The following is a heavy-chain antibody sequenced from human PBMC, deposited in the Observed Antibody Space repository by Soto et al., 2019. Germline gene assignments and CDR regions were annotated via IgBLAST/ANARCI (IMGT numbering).Heavy chain of an antibody. J-gene: IGHJ5*02. D-gene: IGHD2-15*01. Sequence: PSETLSLTCTVSGGSVSSGSYNWSWIRQPPXKGLEWIGYIYYSGSTNYNPSLKSRVTISVDTSKNQFSLKLSSVTAADTAVYYCARAPGYCSGGSCYSRRNRFDPWGQGTLVTVSS. CDR1: GGSVSSGSYN. CDR2: IYYSGST. CDR3: ARAPGYCSGGSCYSRRNRFDP. V-gene: IGHV4-61*01.